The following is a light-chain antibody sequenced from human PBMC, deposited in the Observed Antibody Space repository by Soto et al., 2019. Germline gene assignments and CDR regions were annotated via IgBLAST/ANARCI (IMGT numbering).Light chain of an antibody. CDR1: SSDVGGYTY. CDR3: TSYTDNKTGL. Sequence: QSALTQPASVSGSPGQSITISCTGTSSDVGGYTYVSWYQQHPDKAPKLIIYEVTNRPSGVSNRFSGSKSGNMASLTISGLQAEDEADYYCTSYTDNKTGLFGGGTKATVL. V-gene: IGLV2-14*01. CDR2: EVT. J-gene: IGLJ3*02.